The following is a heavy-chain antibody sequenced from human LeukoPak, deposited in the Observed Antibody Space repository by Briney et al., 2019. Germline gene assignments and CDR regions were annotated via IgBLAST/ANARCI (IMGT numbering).Heavy chain of an antibody. V-gene: IGHV3-74*01. Sequence: GGSLRLSCAVSGFTFSNYWMHWVRQAPGKGLVWVSRINSDGSITTYADSVKGRFTIPRDNAKNTLYLQMNSLRDDDTAVYYCARDLSRSFNWFDPWGQGTLVTVSS. CDR1: GFTFSNYW. J-gene: IGHJ5*02. CDR2: INSDGSIT. CDR3: ARDLSRSFNWFDP. D-gene: IGHD2/OR15-2a*01.